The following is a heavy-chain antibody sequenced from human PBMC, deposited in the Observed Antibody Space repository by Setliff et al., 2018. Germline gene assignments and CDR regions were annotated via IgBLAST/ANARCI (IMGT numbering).Heavy chain of an antibody. D-gene: IGHD6-19*01. CDR3: AREQWLDPPGYYYMDV. V-gene: IGHV4-4*07. CDR1: GGSISSYY. Sequence: ETLSLTCTVSGGSISSYYWSWIRQPAGKGLEWIGHIYIGGSANYNPSLKSRVTMSIDTSKNQFSLKLNSVTAADMAVYYCAREQWLDPPGYYYMDVWAKGTTATVSS. J-gene: IGHJ6*03. CDR2: IYIGGSA.